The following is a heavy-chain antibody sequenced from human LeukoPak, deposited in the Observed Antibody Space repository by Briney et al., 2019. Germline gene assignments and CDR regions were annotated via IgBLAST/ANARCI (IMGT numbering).Heavy chain of an antibody. D-gene: IGHD6-13*01. J-gene: IGHJ4*02. Sequence: SETLSLTCTVSGGSISSYYWSWIRQPAGKGLEWVGRIYTSGSTNYNPSLKSRVTMSVDTSKNQFSLKLSSVTVADTPVYYCARDRGIAAAGPFDYWGQGTLVTVSS. CDR1: GGSISSYY. CDR3: ARDRGIAAAGPFDY. V-gene: IGHV4-4*07. CDR2: IYTSGST.